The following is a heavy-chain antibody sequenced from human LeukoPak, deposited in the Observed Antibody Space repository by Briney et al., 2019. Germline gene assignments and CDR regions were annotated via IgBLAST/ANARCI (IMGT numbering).Heavy chain of an antibody. J-gene: IGHJ4*02. CDR2: ISYDGSNK. CDR3: AKDQGLVATILGIDY. V-gene: IGHV3-30*18. CDR1: GFTFSSYG. Sequence: GGSLRLSCAASGFTFSSYGMHWVRQAPGKGLEWVAVISYDGSNKYYADSVKGRFTISRDNSKNMLYLQMNSLRAEDTAVYYCAKDQGLVATILGIDYWGQGTLVTVSS. D-gene: IGHD5-12*01.